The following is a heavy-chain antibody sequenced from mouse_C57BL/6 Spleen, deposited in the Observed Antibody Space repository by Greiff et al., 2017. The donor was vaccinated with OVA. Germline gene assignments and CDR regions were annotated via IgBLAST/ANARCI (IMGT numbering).Heavy chain of an antibody. V-gene: IGHV1-69*01. CDR3: ARYGLDGYAWFAY. CDR1: GYTFTSYW. Sequence: QVQLKQPGAELVMPGASVKLSCKASGYTFTSYWMHWVKQRPGQGLEWIGEIDPSDSYTNYNQKFKGKSTLTVDKSSSTAYMQLSSLTSEDSAVYYSARYGLDGYAWFAYWGQGTLVTVSA. CDR2: IDPSDSYT. D-gene: IGHD2-2*01. J-gene: IGHJ3*01.